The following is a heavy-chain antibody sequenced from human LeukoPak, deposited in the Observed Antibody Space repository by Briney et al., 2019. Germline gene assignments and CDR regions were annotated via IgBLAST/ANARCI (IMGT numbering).Heavy chain of an antibody. J-gene: IGHJ5*02. CDR2: VYYSGST. CDR3: ARGGDGSSTVTTYWFDP. CDR1: GGSISGADYY. V-gene: IGHV4-30-4*01. D-gene: IGHD4-17*01. Sequence: PSETLSLTCTVSGGSISGADYYWSWIRQPPGKGLEWIGYVYYSGSTYYSPSLKSRLTISVDTSKNQFSLKLNSVTAADTAVYYCARGGDGSSTVTTYWFDPWGQGALVTVSS.